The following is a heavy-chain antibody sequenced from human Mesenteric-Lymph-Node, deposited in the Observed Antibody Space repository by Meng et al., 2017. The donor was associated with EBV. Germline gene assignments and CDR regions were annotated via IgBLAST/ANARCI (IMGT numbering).Heavy chain of an antibody. D-gene: IGHD3-22*01. CDR3: AREARSSGYHPGIGP. V-gene: IGHV4-34*02. Sequence: QVQLQQWGAGLLKPSETLSLTRAVYGGFFSGYYLSWIRQSPGKGLEWIGEINHSGSTNYNPSLKSRVTISVDTSKNQFSLKLTSVTAADTAVYYCAREARSSGYHPGIGPWGQGTLVTVSS. CDR1: GGFFSGYY. J-gene: IGHJ5*02. CDR2: INHSGST.